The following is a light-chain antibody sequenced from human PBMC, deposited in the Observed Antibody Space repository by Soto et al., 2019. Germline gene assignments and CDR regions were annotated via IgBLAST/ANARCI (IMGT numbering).Light chain of an antibody. J-gene: IGKJ4*01. CDR2: LGS. CDR3: MQALQTPLT. CDR1: QSLLHSNGYNY. Sequence: DIVMTQSPLSLPVTPGEPASISCRSSQSLLHSNGYNYLDWYLQKPGQSPQLLIYLGSNRASGVPDRFRGSGSGTDFTLKISRVEAEDVGVYYCMQALQTPLTFGGGTKVAIK. V-gene: IGKV2-28*01.